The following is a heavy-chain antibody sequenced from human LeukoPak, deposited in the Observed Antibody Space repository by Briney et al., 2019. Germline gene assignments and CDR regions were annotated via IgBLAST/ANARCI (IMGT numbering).Heavy chain of an antibody. J-gene: IGHJ5*02. CDR3: AREPIQLWLSKGWFDP. V-gene: IGHV4-39*07. CDR1: GDSISSSSSY. CDR2: IYYSGST. Sequence: SETLSLTCTVSGDSISSSSSYWGWIRQPPGKGLEWIGSIYYSGSTYYNPSLKSRVTISVDTSKNQFSLKLSSVTAADTAVYYCAREPIQLWLSKGWFDPWGQGTLVTVSS. D-gene: IGHD5-18*01.